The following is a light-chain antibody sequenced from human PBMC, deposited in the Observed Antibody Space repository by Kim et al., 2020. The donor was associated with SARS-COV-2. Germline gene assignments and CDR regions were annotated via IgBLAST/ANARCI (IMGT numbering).Light chain of an antibody. CDR3: NSRDSSGNHV. Sequence: SSELTQDPAVSVALGQTVRITCQGDSLRSYYASWYQQKPGQAPVLVIYGKNNRPSGIPDRFSGSSSGNTASLTITGDQAEDEADYYCNSRDSSGNHVFGG. J-gene: IGLJ2*01. CDR2: GKN. CDR1: SLRSYY. V-gene: IGLV3-19*01.